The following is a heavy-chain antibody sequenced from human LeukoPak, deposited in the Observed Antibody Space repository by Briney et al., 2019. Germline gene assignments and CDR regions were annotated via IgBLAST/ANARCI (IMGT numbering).Heavy chain of an antibody. V-gene: IGHV1-69*05. CDR1: GGTFSSYA. J-gene: IGHJ4*02. CDR2: IIPIFGTA. Sequence: SVKVSCKASGGTFSSYAISWVRQAPGQGLEWMGGIIPIFGTANYAQKFQGRVTITTDESTSTAYMELSSLRSEDTAVYYCAREDTVTTSLDYWGQGTLVTVSS. D-gene: IGHD4-17*01. CDR3: AREDTVTTSLDY.